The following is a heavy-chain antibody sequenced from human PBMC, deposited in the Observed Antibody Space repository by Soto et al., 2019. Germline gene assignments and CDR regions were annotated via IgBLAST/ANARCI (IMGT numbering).Heavy chain of an antibody. J-gene: IGHJ5*02. CDR1: GYTFTSYG. V-gene: IGHV1-18*01. CDR3: ARCPQARGSGYYSAAFDP. CDR2: ISAYNGNT. D-gene: IGHD3-22*01. Sequence: QVQLVQSGAEVKKPGALVKVSCKASGYTFTSYGISWVRQAPGQGLEWMGWISAYNGNTNYAQKLQGRVTMTTDTSTSTAYMELRSLRSDDTAAYYCARCPQARGSGYYSAAFDPWGQGTLVTVSS.